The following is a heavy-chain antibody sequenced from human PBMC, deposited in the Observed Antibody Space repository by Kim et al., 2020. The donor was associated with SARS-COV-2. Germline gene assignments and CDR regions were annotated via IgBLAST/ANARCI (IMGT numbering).Heavy chain of an antibody. V-gene: IGHV3-11*01. D-gene: IGHD6-13*01. Sequence: GGSLRLSCEASGFRFSDYDMSWIRQAPGKGLEWVAYINGDGSPMKCADSVNGRLSISRDNANKSPSLQMNSLTPEDTAVYYCVREPGNWGQGTLVTVSS. CDR3: VREPGN. J-gene: IGHJ4*02. CDR2: INGDGSPM. CDR1: GFRFSDYD.